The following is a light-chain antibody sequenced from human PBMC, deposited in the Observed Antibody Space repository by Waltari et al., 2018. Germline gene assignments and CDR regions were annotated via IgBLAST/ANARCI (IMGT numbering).Light chain of an antibody. CDR3: CSYVGLGTYV. CDR2: EVT. J-gene: IGLJ1*01. V-gene: IGLV2-23*02. CDR1: RSDVGNYNL. Sequence: QSGLAQSASASGSPGQSITITCTGTRSDVGNYNLVSWYQQRPGKAHRLLIYEVTKRAPGTSDRFSASKSGNTASLSISGLQAQEDEADYYCCSYVGLGTYVFGTGTKVTV.